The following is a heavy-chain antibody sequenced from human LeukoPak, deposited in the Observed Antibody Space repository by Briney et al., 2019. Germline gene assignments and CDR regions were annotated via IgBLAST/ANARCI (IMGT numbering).Heavy chain of an antibody. CDR2: IIPIFGTA. CDR1: GGTFSSYA. J-gene: IGHJ1*01. V-gene: IGHV1-69*05. CDR3: ARDRGPSGSYRYFQH. D-gene: IGHD1-26*01. Sequence: GASVKVSCKASGGTFSSYAISWVRQAPGQGLEWMGGIIPIFGTANYAQKFQGRVTITTDESTSTAYMELSSLRSEDTAVYYCARDRGPSGSYRYFQHWGQGTLVTVSS.